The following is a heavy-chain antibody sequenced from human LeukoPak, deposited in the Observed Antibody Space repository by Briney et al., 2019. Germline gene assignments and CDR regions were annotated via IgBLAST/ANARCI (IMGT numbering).Heavy chain of an antibody. V-gene: IGHV4-61*02. J-gene: IGHJ3*02. CDR1: GGSISSGSYY. D-gene: IGHD3-22*01. CDR3: ARDLYYYDSSGYYLWGFDI. CDR2: IYTSGST. Sequence: SQTLSLTCTVSGGSISSGSYYWSWIRQPAGKGLEWIGRIYTSGSTNYNPSLKSRVTISVDTSKNQFSLKLSSVTAADTVVYYCARDLYYYDSSGYYLWGFDIWGQGTMVTVSS.